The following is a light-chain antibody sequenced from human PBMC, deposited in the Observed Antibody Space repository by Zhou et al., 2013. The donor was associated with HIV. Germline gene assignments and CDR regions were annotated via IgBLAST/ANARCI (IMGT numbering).Light chain of an antibody. V-gene: IGKV3-20*01. Sequence: EIVLTQSPGTLSLSPGERATLSCRASQSVSSSYLAWFQQKPGQAPRLLIYGASSRATGIPDRFRGSGSGTDFTLTISRLEPEDFAVYFCQQYGSSPITFGQGTRLEIK. CDR2: GAS. J-gene: IGKJ5*01. CDR3: QQYGSSPIT. CDR1: QSVSSSY.